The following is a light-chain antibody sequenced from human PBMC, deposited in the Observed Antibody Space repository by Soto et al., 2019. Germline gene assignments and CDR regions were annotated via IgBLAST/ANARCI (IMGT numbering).Light chain of an antibody. J-gene: IGLJ2*01. CDR3: SSYTSSNTLV. Sequence: QSVLTQPASVSGSPGQSITISCTGTSSDVGGYNYVSWYQQYPGKAPKVMIYEVTNRPSGVSNRFSGSKSGNTASLTISGLQAEDEGDYYCSSYTSSNTLVFGGGTQLTVL. CDR2: EVT. CDR1: SSDVGGYNY. V-gene: IGLV2-14*01.